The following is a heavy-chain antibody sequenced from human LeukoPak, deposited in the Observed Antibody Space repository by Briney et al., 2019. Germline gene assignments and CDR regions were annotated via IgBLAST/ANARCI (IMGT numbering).Heavy chain of an antibody. CDR3: ARGGYDFWSGYSPTNWFDP. CDR2: INHSGST. Sequence: PSETLSLTRAVYGGSFSGYYWSWIRQPPGKGLEWIGEINHSGSTNYNPSLKSRVTISVDTSKNQFSLKLSSVTAADTAVYYCARGGYDFWSGYSPTNWFDPWGQGTLVTVSS. CDR1: GGSFSGYY. V-gene: IGHV4-34*01. D-gene: IGHD3-3*01. J-gene: IGHJ5*02.